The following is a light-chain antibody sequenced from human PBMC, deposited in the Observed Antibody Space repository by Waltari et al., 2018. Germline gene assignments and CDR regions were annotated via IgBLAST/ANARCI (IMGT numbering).Light chain of an antibody. Sequence: QSALTQPASVSGSPGQSITISCTGTSSDVGGYNYVSWYQQHQGKATKLMIYDVSDRPSGVSNLFSGAKSGNAASLTISGLQAEDEADYYCNSYTSSSTLVFGGGTKLNVL. V-gene: IGLV2-14*03. J-gene: IGLJ2*01. CDR1: SSDVGGYNY. CDR2: DVS. CDR3: NSYTSSSTLV.